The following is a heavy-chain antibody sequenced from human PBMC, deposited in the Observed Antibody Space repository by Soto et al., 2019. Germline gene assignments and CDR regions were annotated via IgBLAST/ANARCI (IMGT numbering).Heavy chain of an antibody. CDR2: IWYDGSNK. CDR1: GFTFSRYD. CDR3: ACGDSYYFDY. J-gene: IGHJ4*02. D-gene: IGHD2-21*02. V-gene: IGHV3-33*01. Sequence: QVQLVESGGGVVQPGRSLRLSCAASGFTFSRYDMHWVRQAPGKGLEWVAVIWYDGSNKYYADSVKGRFTISRDNSKNTLYLQMNSLRAEDAAVYYCACGDSYYFDYWGQGTLVTVSS.